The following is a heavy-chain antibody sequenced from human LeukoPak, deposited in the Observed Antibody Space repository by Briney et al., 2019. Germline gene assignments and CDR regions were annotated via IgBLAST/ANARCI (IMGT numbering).Heavy chain of an antibody. Sequence: PSETLSLTCTVSGGSISSYYWGWLRQPPGKGLEWIGSIYYSGSTYYNPSLKSRVTISVDASKNQFSLKLSSVTAADTAVYYCARGKIAVAGTWVYWGQGTLVTVSS. V-gene: IGHV4-39*07. CDR3: ARGKIAVAGTWVY. D-gene: IGHD6-19*01. CDR2: IYYSGST. J-gene: IGHJ4*02. CDR1: GGSISSYY.